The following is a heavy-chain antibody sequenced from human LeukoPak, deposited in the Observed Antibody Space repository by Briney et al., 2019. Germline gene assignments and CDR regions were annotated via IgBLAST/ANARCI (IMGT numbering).Heavy chain of an antibody. D-gene: IGHD3-10*01. CDR3: AKVSTGMVRGVIIY. CDR2: ISGSGGST. Sequence: PWASVKVSCKASGGTFSSYAISWVRQAPGKGLEWVSAISGSGGSTYYADSVKGRFTISRDNSKNTLYLQMNSLRAEDTTVYYCAKVSTGMVRGVIIYWGQGTLVTVSS. V-gene: IGHV3-23*01. CDR1: GGTFSSYA. J-gene: IGHJ4*02.